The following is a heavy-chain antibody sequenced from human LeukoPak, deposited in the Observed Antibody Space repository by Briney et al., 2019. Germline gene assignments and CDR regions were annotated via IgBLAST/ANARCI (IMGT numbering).Heavy chain of an antibody. J-gene: IGHJ6*03. CDR1: GGSISNITSHTYY. V-gene: IGHV4-39*07. D-gene: IGHD2-21*02. CDR3: ANSDFYNMDV. CDR2: IYYSGSV. Sequence: PLETLSLSCTVSGGSISNITSHTYYWGWIRQPPGKGLEWIGSIYYSGSVYYNPSLKSRLTISLGPSKHQFSLKLSSVTAADTAVYYCANSDFYNMDVWGKGTTVTVSS.